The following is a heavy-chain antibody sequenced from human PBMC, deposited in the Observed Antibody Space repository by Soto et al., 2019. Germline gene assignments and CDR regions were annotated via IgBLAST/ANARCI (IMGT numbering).Heavy chain of an antibody. Sequence: EPQSVTYSVLEGTSRGYCGSWIRQPPGKGLEWIGYIYYSGSTNYNPSLKSRVTISVDTSKNQFSLKLSSVTAADTAVYYCASAVATINYFDYWGQGTLVTVSS. CDR1: EGTSRGYC. V-gene: IGHV4-59*01. CDR2: IYYSGST. CDR3: ASAVATINYFDY. D-gene: IGHD5-12*01. J-gene: IGHJ4*02.